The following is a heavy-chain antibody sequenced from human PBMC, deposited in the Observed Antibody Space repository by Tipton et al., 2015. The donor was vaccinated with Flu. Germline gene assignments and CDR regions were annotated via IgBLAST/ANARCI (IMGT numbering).Heavy chain of an antibody. J-gene: IGHJ4*02. D-gene: IGHD1-26*01. CDR2: ISYTGSST. Sequence: LSLTCAATGFTFRNYAMAWVRQAPGKGLEWVSGISYTGSSTLYTDSVKGRFTISRDNSGNTLYLQMNSLRAEDAAIYYCAKVVNPWDLRRGFGSWGQGTLVTVSS. CDR3: AKVVNPWDLRRGFGS. CDR1: GFTFRNYA. V-gene: IGHV3-23*01.